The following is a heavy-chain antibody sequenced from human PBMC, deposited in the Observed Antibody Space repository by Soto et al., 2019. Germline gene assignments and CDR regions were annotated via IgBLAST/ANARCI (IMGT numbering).Heavy chain of an antibody. Sequence: HPGGSLRLSCAASGFTFSSYSMNWVRQAPGKGLEWVSVISGDDDSTYYADSVKGRFTISRDSPKNTLFLQMNSLRDEDTATYYCARDLEQQLVVPDAFDIWGQGTMVTVSS. J-gene: IGHJ3*02. D-gene: IGHD6-13*01. CDR3: ARDLEQQLVVPDAFDI. V-gene: IGHV3-23*01. CDR1: GFTFSSYS. CDR2: ISGDDDST.